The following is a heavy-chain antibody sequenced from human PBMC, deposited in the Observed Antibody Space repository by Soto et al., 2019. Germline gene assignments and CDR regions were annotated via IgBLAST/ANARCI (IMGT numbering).Heavy chain of an antibody. CDR1: GFTFSSYA. CDR2: ISGSGGST. Sequence: EVQLLESGGGLVQPGGSLRLSCAASGFTFSSYAMSWVRQAPGKGLEWVSAISGSGGSTYYADSVKGRFTISRDNSKTTLYLQRNGLRAEDTAVYHCAKTSPRVYRSSWPHFDYWGQGTLVTVSS. D-gene: IGHD6-13*01. V-gene: IGHV3-23*01. CDR3: AKTSPRVYRSSWPHFDY. J-gene: IGHJ4*02.